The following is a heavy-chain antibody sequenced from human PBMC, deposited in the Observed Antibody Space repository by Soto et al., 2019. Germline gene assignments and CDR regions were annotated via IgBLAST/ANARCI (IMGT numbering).Heavy chain of an antibody. J-gene: IGHJ4*02. CDR3: AKDSRYSGSYVYFDY. Sequence: GGSLRLSCAASGFTFSSYAMIWVRQAPGKGLEWVSAISGSGGSTYYADSVRGRFTISRDNSKNTLYLQMNSLRAEDTAVYYCAKDSRYSGSYVYFDYWGQGTLVTVSS. CDR1: GFTFSSYA. D-gene: IGHD1-26*01. V-gene: IGHV3-23*01. CDR2: ISGSGGST.